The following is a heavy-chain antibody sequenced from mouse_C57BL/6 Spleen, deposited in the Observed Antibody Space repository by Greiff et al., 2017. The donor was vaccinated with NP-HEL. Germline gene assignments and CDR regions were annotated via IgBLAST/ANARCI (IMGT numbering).Heavy chain of an antibody. J-gene: IGHJ3*01. V-gene: IGHV14-1*01. Sequence: VQLQQSGAELVRPGASVKLSCTASGFNIKDYYMHWVKQRPEQGLEWIGRIDPEDGDTEYAPKFQGKATMTADTSSNTAYLQLSSLTSEDTAVYYCTTRDSSGYWFAYWGQGTLVTVSA. CDR3: TTRDSSGYWFAY. D-gene: IGHD3-2*02. CDR2: IDPEDGDT. CDR1: GFNIKDYY.